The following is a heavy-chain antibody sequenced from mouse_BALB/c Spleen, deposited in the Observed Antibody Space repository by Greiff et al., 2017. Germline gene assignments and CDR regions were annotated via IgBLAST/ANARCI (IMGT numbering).Heavy chain of an antibody. CDR2: IRNKANGYTT. Sequence: EVKLVESGPGLVQPGGSLSLSCTTSGFTFTGYYMSWVRQPPGKALEWLGFIRNKANGYTTEYSASVKGRFTISRDNSQSILYLQMNTLRAEDSATYYCARASIYWGDFDVWGAGTTVTVSS. J-gene: IGHJ1*01. CDR3: ARASIYWGDFDV. D-gene: IGHD2-3*01. CDR1: GFTFTGYY. V-gene: IGHV7-3*02.